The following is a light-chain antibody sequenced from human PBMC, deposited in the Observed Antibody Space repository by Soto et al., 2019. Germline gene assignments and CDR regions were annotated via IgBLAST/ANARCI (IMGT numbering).Light chain of an antibody. CDR2: GAS. CDR1: EDIRTS. V-gene: IGKV1-33*01. J-gene: IGKJ3*01. Sequence: DIPMTQSPSSLSASLGARVSITCQASEDIRTSLSWFQHKPGRAPKLLIYGASYLETGVPSRFRGSGSGTDFTLTISSLQPEDTATYYCQHYNNLPPFTFGPGTMVDIK. CDR3: QHYNNLPPFT.